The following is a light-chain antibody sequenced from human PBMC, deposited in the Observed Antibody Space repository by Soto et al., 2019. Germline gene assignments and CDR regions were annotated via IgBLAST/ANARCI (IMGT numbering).Light chain of an antibody. CDR3: QQYNSYSPL. Sequence: DIQMTQSPSTLSASVGDRVTITCRASQSINTWLAWYQQKPGKAPKLLIFDASTLESGVPSRFSGSGSGTEFTLVISSLQPDDFATYHCQQYNSYSPLFGQGTKVEIK. J-gene: IGKJ1*01. CDR2: DAS. V-gene: IGKV1-5*01. CDR1: QSINTW.